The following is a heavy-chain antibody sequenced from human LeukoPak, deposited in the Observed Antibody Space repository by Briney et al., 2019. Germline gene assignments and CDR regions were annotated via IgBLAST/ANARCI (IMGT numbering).Heavy chain of an antibody. CDR3: AKDAGTYYYGSGSYYEFDY. J-gene: IGHJ4*02. V-gene: IGHV3-30*02. CDR2: IRYDGSNK. Sequence: GGSLRLSCAASGFAFSSYGMHWVRQAPGKGLEWVAFIRYDGSNKYYADSVKGRFTISRDNSKNTLYLQMNSLRAEDTAVYYCAKDAGTYYYGSGSYYEFDYWGQGTLVTVSS. D-gene: IGHD3-10*01. CDR1: GFAFSSYG.